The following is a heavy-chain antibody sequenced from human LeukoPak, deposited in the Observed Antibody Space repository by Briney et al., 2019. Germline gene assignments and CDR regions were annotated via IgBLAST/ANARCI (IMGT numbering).Heavy chain of an antibody. V-gene: IGHV1-69*04. CDR1: GGTFSSYA. CDR3: ARDLKEGDSSGYQDYYYYGMDV. J-gene: IGHJ6*02. CDR2: IIPILGIA. Sequence: ASVKVSCKASGGTFSSYAISWVRQAPGQGLEWMGRIIPILGIANYAQKFQGRVTITADKSTSTAYMELSSLRSEDTAVYYCARDLKEGDSSGYQDYYYYGMDVWGQGTTVTVSS. D-gene: IGHD3-22*01.